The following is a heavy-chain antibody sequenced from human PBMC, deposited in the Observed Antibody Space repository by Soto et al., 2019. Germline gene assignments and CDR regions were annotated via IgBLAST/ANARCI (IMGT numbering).Heavy chain of an antibody. D-gene: IGHD7-27*01. V-gene: IGHV4-34*01. J-gene: IGHJ4*02. CDR1: GRSFSGYY. CDR2: INHSGST. CDR3: ARGWGRIFDY. Sequence: QVQLQQWGAGLLKPSETLSLTCAVYGRSFSGYYWNWIRQPPGKGLEWIGEINHSGSTNYNPSLKSRVTRSVDTSKNQFSLKLSSVTAADTAVYDCARGWGRIFDYWGQGTLVTVSS.